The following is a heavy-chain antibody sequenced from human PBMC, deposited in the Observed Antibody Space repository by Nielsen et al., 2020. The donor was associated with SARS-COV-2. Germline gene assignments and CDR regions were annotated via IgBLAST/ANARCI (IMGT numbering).Heavy chain of an antibody. CDR3: AGRFLEWLGDYGMDV. CDR2: IWYDGSNK. Sequence: GGSLRLSCAASGFTFSSYGMHWVRQAPGKGLEWVAVIWYDGSNKYYADSVKGRFTISRDNAKNTLYLQMNSLRAEDTAVYYCAGRFLEWLGDYGMDVWGQGTTVTVSS. V-gene: IGHV3-33*03. CDR1: GFTFSSYG. J-gene: IGHJ6*02. D-gene: IGHD3-3*01.